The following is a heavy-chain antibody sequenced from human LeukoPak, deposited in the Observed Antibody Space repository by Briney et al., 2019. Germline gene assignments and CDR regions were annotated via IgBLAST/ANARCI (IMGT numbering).Heavy chain of an antibody. CDR3: ARAEWSNWYFDL. J-gene: IGHJ2*01. D-gene: IGHD3-3*01. V-gene: IGHV3-7*03. CDR2: IKQDGSEK. CDR1: GFTFSTYW. Sequence: GGSLRLSCAASGFTFSTYWMNWARQAPGKGLEWVANIKQDGSEKYYVDSVKGRFTLSKDSAKNSLYLQMNSLRAEDTAVYYCARAEWSNWYFDLWGRGTLVTVSS.